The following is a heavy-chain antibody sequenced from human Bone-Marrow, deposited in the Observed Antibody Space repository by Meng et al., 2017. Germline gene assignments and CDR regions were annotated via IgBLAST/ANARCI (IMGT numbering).Heavy chain of an antibody. V-gene: IGHV1-69*13. CDR1: GGTFSSYA. CDR3: AKGSKWLPKPGWGMDV. J-gene: IGHJ6*02. D-gene: IGHD5-24*01. Sequence: SVKVSCKASGGTFSSYAISWVRQAPGQGLEWMGGIIPIFGTANYAQKFQGRVTITADESTSTAYMELSSLRSEDTAVYYCAKGSKWLPKPGWGMDVWGQGTTVTVSS. CDR2: IIPIFGTA.